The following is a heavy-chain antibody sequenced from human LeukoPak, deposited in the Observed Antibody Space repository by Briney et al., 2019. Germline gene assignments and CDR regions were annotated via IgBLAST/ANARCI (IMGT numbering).Heavy chain of an antibody. CDR1: GFNFRDSA. D-gene: IGHD1-7*01. Sequence: GGSLRLSCAASGFNFRDSAMHWVRHAPGKGLEGVAVISYDGTNKYYADSVKGRFTISRDNAKDTLYLQMNSLRAEDTAVYFCARSNWNYDYWGQGTLVTVSS. CDR2: ISYDGTNK. J-gene: IGHJ4*02. V-gene: IGHV3-30*04. CDR3: ARSNWNYDY.